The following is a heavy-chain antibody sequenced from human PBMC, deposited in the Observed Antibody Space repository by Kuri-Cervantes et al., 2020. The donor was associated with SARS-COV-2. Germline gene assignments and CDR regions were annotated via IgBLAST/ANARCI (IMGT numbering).Heavy chain of an antibody. CDR3: ARQTYYYDSSGYYDGYYYYMDV. CDR1: GGSISSHY. CDR2: IYYSGST. J-gene: IGHJ6*03. Sequence: ESLKISCTVSGGSISSHYWSWIRQPPGKGLEWIGYIYYSGSTNYNPSLKSRVTISVDTSKNQFSLKLSSVTAADTAVYYCARQTYYYDSSGYYDGYYYYMDVWGKGTTVTVSS. V-gene: IGHV4-59*11. D-gene: IGHD3-22*01.